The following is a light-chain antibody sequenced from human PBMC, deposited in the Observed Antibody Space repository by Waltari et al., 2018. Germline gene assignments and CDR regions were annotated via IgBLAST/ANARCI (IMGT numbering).Light chain of an antibody. V-gene: IGLV2-14*03. Sequence: QSALTQPASVSGSPGQSITISCTGTSSDVGGYNYVSWYQQHPGKAPKLIIYDVSNRPSGVSNRFSGSRSGNTASLTISGLQTEDEADYYCISYTSSSTWVCGGGTKLTVL. CDR3: ISYTSSSTWV. CDR1: SSDVGGYNY. CDR2: DVS. J-gene: IGLJ3*02.